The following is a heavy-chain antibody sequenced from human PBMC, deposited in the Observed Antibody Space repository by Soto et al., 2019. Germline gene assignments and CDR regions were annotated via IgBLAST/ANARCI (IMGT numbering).Heavy chain of an antibody. D-gene: IGHD2-15*01. CDR3: AREHCSGGNCYDY. Sequence: ASVKVSCKASGYTFTSYYMHWVRQAPGQGLEWMGWISAYNGNTNYAQKLQGRVTITRDTSASTAYMELSSLRSEDTAVYYCAREHCSGGNCYDYWGQGTLVTVSS. CDR1: GYTFTSYY. J-gene: IGHJ4*02. CDR2: ISAYNGNT. V-gene: IGHV1-18*04.